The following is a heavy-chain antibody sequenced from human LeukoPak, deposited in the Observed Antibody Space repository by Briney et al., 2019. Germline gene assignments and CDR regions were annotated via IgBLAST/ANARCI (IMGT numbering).Heavy chain of an antibody. CDR3: AREPKTGYFDWLFDPPPDYYYMDV. Sequence: GGSLRLSCAASGFTFSSYGMSWVRQAPGKGLEWVSAISGSGGSTYYADSVKGRFTISRDNAKNSLYLQMNSLRAEDTAVYYCAREPKTGYFDWLFDPPPDYYYMDVWGKGTTVTVSS. CDR2: ISGSGGST. D-gene: IGHD3-9*01. CDR1: GFTFSSYG. J-gene: IGHJ6*03. V-gene: IGHV3-23*01.